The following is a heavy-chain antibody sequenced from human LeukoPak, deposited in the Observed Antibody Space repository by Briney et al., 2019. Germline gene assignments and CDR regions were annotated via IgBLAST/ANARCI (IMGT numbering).Heavy chain of an antibody. CDR1: GFTFSDYS. CDR2: ISTNSGTI. CDR3: ETWYSSLSSFDY. J-gene: IGHJ4*02. Sequence: PGGSLRLSCAASGFTFSDYSMNWVRQAPGKGLEWVSYISTNSGTIYYADSVEGRFTISRDNAKSSLYLQMDSLRAEDTAVYYCETWYSSLSSFDYWGQGTLVTVSS. D-gene: IGHD6-6*01. V-gene: IGHV3-48*01.